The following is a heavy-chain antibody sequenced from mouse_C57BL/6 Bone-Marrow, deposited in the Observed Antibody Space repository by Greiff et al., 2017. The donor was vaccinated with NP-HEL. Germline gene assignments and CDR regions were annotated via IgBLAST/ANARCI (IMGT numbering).Heavy chain of an antibody. CDR3: HRYYDSPGFAY. D-gene: IGHD1-1*01. CDR1: GFTFSNYW. V-gene: IGHV6-3*01. J-gene: IGHJ3*01. Sequence: EVQVVESGGGLVQPGGSMKLSCVASGFTFSNYWMNWVRQSPGTGLEWVAQIRLKSDNYATHYTESVKGRFTISRDESKSSVYLQMNNLRAEDTGIYYCHRYYDSPGFAYWGQGTLVTVSA. CDR2: IRLKSDNYAT.